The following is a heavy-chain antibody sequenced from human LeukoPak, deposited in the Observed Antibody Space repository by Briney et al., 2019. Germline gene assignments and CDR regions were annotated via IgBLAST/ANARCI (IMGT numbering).Heavy chain of an antibody. D-gene: IGHD5-12*01. CDR2: ISHSGST. CDR1: GGSFSGYY. Sequence: SETLSLTCAVSGGSFSGYYWSWIRQPSGKGLEWIGEISHSGSTNYSPSLKSRVTISVDTSKNQFSLNLSSVTAADTAVYYCARALVRATMVWYFDLWGRGTLVTVSS. CDR3: ARALVRATMVWYFDL. J-gene: IGHJ2*01. V-gene: IGHV4-34*01.